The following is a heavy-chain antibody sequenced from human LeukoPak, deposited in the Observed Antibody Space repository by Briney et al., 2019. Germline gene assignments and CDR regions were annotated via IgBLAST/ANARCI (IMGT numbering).Heavy chain of an antibody. V-gene: IGHV4-4*07. CDR1: GVSISAYY. Sequence: SETLSLTCSVSGVSISAYYWSWIRQPAGKGLEWIGRIYPGESIYASENTNYNPSLKSRVSMSGDTSKNQVSLKLRSATAADTAVYYCARDPTTVTAIFDSWGQGTLVTVSS. J-gene: IGHJ4*02. CDR2: IYPGESIYASENT. CDR3: ARDPTTVTAIFDS. D-gene: IGHD4-17*01.